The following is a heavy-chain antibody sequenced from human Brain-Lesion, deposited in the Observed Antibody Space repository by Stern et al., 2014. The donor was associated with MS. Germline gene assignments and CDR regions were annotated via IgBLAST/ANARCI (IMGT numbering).Heavy chain of an antibody. Sequence: VQLVESGGGLVQPGGSLRLSCAASGFTFSNSWMHWGRQAPGKGLVWVSRINRDGSTTTYADSVKGRFTISRDNAKNTLYLQMSSLRAEDTAVYYCTILSGPYDHWGQGTLVTVSS. V-gene: IGHV3-74*01. J-gene: IGHJ4*02. CDR2: INRDGSTT. CDR3: TILSGPYDH. CDR1: GFTFSNSW. D-gene: IGHD3-10*01.